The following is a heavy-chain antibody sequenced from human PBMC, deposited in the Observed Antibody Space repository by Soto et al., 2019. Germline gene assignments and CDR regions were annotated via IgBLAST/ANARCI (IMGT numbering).Heavy chain of an antibody. CDR2: IWYDGSNK. D-gene: IGHD2-15*01. Sequence: GGSLRLSCTTSGFTFNTYGMHWVRQAPGEGLEWVAIIWYDGSNKYYADSVKGRFTISRDNSRNTLYLQMNSLRAEDTALYYCARADCTGAYCYSWPFNYGVDVWGQGTTVTVSS. V-gene: IGHV3-33*08. J-gene: IGHJ6*02. CDR3: ARADCTGAYCYSWPFNYGVDV. CDR1: GFTFNTYG.